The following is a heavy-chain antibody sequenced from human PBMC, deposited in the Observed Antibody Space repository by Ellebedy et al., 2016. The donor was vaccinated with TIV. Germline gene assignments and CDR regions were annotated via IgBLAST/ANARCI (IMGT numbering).Heavy chain of an antibody. J-gene: IGHJ4*02. CDR1: GYTFTSHI. D-gene: IGHD3-10*01. CDR2: INAGNGHT. CDR3: ARDPEGAYYYGSAKFDY. V-gene: IGHV1-3*01. Sequence: ASVKVSXKASGYTFTSHIIHWVRQAPGQRLEWLGWINAGNGHTKYSQKFQGRVTITRETSASTVYVEMSSLRSEDTAVFYCARDPEGAYYYGSAKFDYWGQGTLVTVSS.